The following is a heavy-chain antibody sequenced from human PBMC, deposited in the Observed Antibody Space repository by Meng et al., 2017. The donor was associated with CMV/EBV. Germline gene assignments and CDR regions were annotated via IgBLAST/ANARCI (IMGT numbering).Heavy chain of an antibody. Sequence: GGSLRLSCAASGFTFGDSTMHWVRQASGKGLEWVGHIRNKANNYATAYAASVKGRFTISRDDSSSTTYLQLSSVKADDTAVYYCVAPSCSSTNCYAADFWGQGTLVTVSS. J-gene: IGHJ4*02. D-gene: IGHD2-2*01. V-gene: IGHV3-73*01. CDR1: GFTFGDST. CDR3: VAPSCSSTNCYAADF. CDR2: IRNKANNYAT.